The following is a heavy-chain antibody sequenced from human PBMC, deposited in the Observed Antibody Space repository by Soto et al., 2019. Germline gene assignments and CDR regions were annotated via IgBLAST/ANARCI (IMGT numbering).Heavy chain of an antibody. CDR1: GFTLNSYA. V-gene: IGHV3-23*01. CDR3: AKTSGSCYALDY. J-gene: IGHJ4*02. CDR2: ITGSAGST. D-gene: IGHD5-12*01. Sequence: GGSLRLSCAASGFTLNSYAMTWVRQAPGKGLEWVSTITGSAGSTYYTDSVKGRFTVSRDNSKNTLYLEMNSLRVEDAAVYYCAKTSGSCYALDYWGQGALVTVSS.